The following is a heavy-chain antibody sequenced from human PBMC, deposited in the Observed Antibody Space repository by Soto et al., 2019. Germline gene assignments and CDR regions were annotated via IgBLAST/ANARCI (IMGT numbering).Heavy chain of an antibody. Sequence: SVKVSCKASGGTFSSYAISWVRQAPGQGLEWMGGIIPIFGTANYAQKFQGRVTITADESTSTAYMELSSLRSEDTAVYYCARDRYNWNYNYYYGMDVWGQGTTVTVYS. J-gene: IGHJ6*02. D-gene: IGHD1-20*01. V-gene: IGHV1-69*13. CDR3: ARDRYNWNYNYYYGMDV. CDR2: IIPIFGTA. CDR1: GGTFSSYA.